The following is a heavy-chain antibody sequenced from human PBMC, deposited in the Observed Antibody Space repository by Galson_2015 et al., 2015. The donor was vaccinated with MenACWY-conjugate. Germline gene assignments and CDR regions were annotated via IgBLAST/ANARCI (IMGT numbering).Heavy chain of an antibody. Sequence: SLRLSCAGSAFTFSNAYMSWVRQAPGKGLEWVGRIKSQTDGEKIDYAAPVKGRFTIPRDDSKSTLYLQMNSLKIEDTAVYYCTTHKPDSWGGLLFHFYMDVWGKGTTVTVSS. V-gene: IGHV3-15*01. CDR3: TTHKPDSWGGLLFHFYMDV. CDR1: AFTFSNAY. D-gene: IGHD2-21*01. J-gene: IGHJ6*03. CDR2: IKSQTDGEKI.